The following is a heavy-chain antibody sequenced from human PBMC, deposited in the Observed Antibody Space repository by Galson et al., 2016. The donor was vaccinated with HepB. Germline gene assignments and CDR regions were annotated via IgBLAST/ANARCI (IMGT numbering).Heavy chain of an antibody. Sequence: SVKVSCKVSGSGYILTALPMHWVRQPPGKGREWMGGFDPVEGETIYAQKLQGRVTMTEDTSTDTAYMELSSLRADDPAVYYCATSAEWERLLGRNWFDPWGQGTLVIVSS. J-gene: IGHJ5*02. CDR2: FDPVEGET. CDR3: ATSAEWERLLGRNWFDP. CDR1: GSGYILTALP. D-gene: IGHD1-26*01. V-gene: IGHV1-24*01.